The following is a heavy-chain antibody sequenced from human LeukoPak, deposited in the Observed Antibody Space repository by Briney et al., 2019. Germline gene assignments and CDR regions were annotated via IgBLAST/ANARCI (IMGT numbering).Heavy chain of an antibody. CDR3: ARALPAAAHTYNWFDP. V-gene: IGHV4-30-2*05. D-gene: IGHD2-2*01. CDR2: IYHSGST. Sequence: PSQTLSLTCAVSGGSISSGGYSWSWIRQPPGKGLEWIGYIYHSGSTYYNPSLKSRVTISVDTSKNQFSLKLSSVTAADTAVYYCARALPAAAHTYNWFDPWGQGTLVTVSS. CDR1: GGSISSGGYS. J-gene: IGHJ5*02.